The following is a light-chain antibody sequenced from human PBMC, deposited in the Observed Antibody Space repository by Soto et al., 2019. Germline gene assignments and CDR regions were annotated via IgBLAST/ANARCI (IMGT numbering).Light chain of an antibody. Sequence: EIVLTQSPATLSLSPGERATLSCRASQSVNSYLAWYQHKPGQAPRLLLYRASNRATGIPARFSGSGSGTDFTLPISGLEPEDFGVYYCQQRSNWPPLTFGQGTRLEIK. CDR2: RAS. CDR1: QSVNSY. J-gene: IGKJ5*01. V-gene: IGKV3-11*01. CDR3: QQRSNWPPLT.